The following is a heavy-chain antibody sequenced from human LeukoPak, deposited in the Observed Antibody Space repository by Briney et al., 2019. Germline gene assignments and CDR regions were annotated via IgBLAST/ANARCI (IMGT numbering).Heavy chain of an antibody. V-gene: IGHV1-2*02. CDR3: AREGYCSSTSCYVYFQH. CDR1: GYTFTGYY. D-gene: IGHD2-2*01. J-gene: IGHJ1*01. CDR2: INPNSGGT. Sequence: ASVKVSCKASGYTFTGYYMHWVRQAPGQGLEWMGWINPNSGGTNYAQKFQGRVTMTRDTSISTAYMELSRLRSDDTAVYCCAREGYCSSTSCYVYFQHWGQGTLVTVSS.